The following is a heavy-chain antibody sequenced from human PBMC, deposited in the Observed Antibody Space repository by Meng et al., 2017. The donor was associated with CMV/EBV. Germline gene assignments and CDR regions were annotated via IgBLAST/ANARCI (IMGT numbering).Heavy chain of an antibody. J-gene: IGHJ6*02. CDR1: GGTFSSYA. CDR2: IIPIFGTA. CDR3: ARGDITMVRGGHYYYGMDV. D-gene: IGHD3-10*01. Sequence: SVKVSCKASGGTFSSYAISWVRQAPGQGREWMGGIIPIFGTANYAQKVQGRVTITTDESTSTAYMELSSLRSEDTAVYYGARGDITMVRGGHYYYGMDVWGQGTTVTVSS. V-gene: IGHV1-69*05.